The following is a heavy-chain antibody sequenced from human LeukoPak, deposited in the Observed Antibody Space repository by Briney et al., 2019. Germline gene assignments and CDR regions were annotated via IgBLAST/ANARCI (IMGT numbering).Heavy chain of an antibody. CDR2: INPNSGGT. V-gene: IGHV1-2*02. CDR3: AREPADTYYYYGMDV. J-gene: IGHJ6*02. D-gene: IGHD2-2*01. Sequence: ASVKVSCKASGYTFTGYYMHWVRQAPGQGLEWMGWINPNSGGTNYAQKLQGRVTMTRDTSISTAYMELSRLRSDDTAVYYCAREPADTYYYYGMDVWGQGTTVTVSS. CDR1: GYTFTGYY.